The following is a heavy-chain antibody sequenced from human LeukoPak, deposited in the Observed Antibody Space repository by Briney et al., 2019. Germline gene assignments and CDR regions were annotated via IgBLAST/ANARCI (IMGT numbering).Heavy chain of an antibody. V-gene: IGHV1-2*02. Sequence: ASVKVSCKVSGYTFTGYFIHWLRQAPGQGLEWMGWVDPNSGDTNYAQTFQGRVTMTTGTSISTAYMELSSLTSDDTAVYYCARPYSITWYEWFDPWGQGTLVTVS. J-gene: IGHJ5*02. CDR3: ARPYSITWYEWFDP. CDR1: GYTFTGYF. CDR2: VDPNSGDT. D-gene: IGHD2-2*01.